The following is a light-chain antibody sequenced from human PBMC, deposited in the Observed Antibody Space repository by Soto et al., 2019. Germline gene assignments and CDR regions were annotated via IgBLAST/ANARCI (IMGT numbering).Light chain of an antibody. CDR3: QQRDKWPIT. CDR1: QSVSSK. V-gene: IGKV3-15*01. Sequence: EIVMTQSPGTLSLSPGERFTLSFMSSQSVSSKLAWYQRKPGQSPRLLIYDASTRATGMPGRFSGSGSGTEFTLTISSLQSEDFAVYYCQQRDKWPITFGQGTRLEIK. CDR2: DAS. J-gene: IGKJ5*01.